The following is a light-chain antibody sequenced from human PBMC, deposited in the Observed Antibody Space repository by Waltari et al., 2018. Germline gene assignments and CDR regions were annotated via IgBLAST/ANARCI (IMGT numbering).Light chain of an antibody. CDR2: DVT. V-gene: IGLV2-11*01. J-gene: IGLJ1*01. CDR3: CSYAGRNIYV. CDR1: SSDVGGYNY. Sequence: QSALTQPRSVSGSPGQSVAISCSGTSSDVGGYNYVFWYQQHPGKAPKVMIYDVTKRPAGVPDRFSGSKSGNTASLPISGLQADDEADYYCCSYAGRNIYVFGTGTKVTVL.